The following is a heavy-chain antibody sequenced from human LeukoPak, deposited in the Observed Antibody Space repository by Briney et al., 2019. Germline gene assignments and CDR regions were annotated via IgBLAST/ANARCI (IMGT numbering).Heavy chain of an antibody. V-gene: IGHV1-2*02. J-gene: IGHJ5*02. D-gene: IGHD3-3*01. CDR1: GYTFTGYY. Sequence: GASVKVSCKASGYTFTGYYMHWVRQAPGQGLEWMGWINPNSGGTNYAQKFQGRVTMTRDTSISTAYVELRSLRSDDTAVYYCARVHSITIFGVVIGDWFDPWGQGTLVTVSS. CDR3: ARVHSITIFGVVIGDWFDP. CDR2: INPNSGGT.